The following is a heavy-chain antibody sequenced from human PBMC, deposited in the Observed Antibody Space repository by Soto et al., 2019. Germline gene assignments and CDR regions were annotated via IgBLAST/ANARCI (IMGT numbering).Heavy chain of an antibody. CDR1: GFTFSNYG. J-gene: IGHJ4*02. CDR2: ISYDGSNE. D-gene: IGHD2-2*01. V-gene: IGHV3-30*18. CDR3: AKDYCSRTTCMLDY. Sequence: QVQLVESGGGVVQPGRSLRLSCAASGFTFSNYGMQWVRQAPGKGLEWVALISYDGSNEYCADSVKGRFTISRDNSKNTLYLQMNILRADDTAVYYCAKDYCSRTTCMLDYWGQGTLVTVSS.